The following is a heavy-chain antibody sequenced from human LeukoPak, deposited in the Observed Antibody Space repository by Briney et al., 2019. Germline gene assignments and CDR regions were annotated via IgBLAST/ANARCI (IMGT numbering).Heavy chain of an antibody. J-gene: IGHJ6*03. V-gene: IGHV1-8*01. D-gene: IGHD1-26*01. CDR2: MNPNSGNT. CDR3: ARALKVRGSYGTPLQRPYYYMDV. Sequence: ASVKVSCKASGYTFTSYDINWVRQATGQGLEWMGWMNPNSGNTGYAQKFLGRVTMTRNTSISTAYMELSSLRSEDTAVYYCARALKVRGSYGTPLQRPYYYMDVWGKGTTVTVSS. CDR1: GYTFTSYD.